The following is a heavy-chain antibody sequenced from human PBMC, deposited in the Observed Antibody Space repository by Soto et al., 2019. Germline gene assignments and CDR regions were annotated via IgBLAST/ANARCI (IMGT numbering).Heavy chain of an antibody. Sequence: GGSLRLSCAASGFTFSNFALNWVRQAPGEGLEWVSGIINGGGTVSYADFVKGRFTISRDRYKHTLSLQMDSLSAEDTALYYCAKLSSQSSDYYYPLDPWGQGTPVTVSS. CDR3: AKLSSQSSDYYYPLDP. J-gene: IGHJ5*02. CDR2: IINGGGTV. CDR1: GFTFSNFA. D-gene: IGHD3-22*01. V-gene: IGHV3-23*01.